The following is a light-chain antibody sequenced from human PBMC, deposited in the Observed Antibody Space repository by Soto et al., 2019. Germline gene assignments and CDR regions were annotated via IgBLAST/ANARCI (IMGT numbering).Light chain of an antibody. CDR3: QQYNHYSGLT. Sequence: EIVLTQSPGSLSLSPGERATLSCRASQSVSSTYLAWYQQKPGQAPRLLIYATSSRATGIPDRFSGSGSGTDFTLTISRLEPEDFAVYHCQQYNHYSGLTFGGGTKVEIK. V-gene: IGKV3-20*01. CDR2: ATS. CDR1: QSVSSTY. J-gene: IGKJ4*01.